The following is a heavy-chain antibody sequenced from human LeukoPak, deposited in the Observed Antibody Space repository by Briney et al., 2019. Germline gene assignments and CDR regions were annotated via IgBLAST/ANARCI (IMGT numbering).Heavy chain of an antibody. J-gene: IGHJ4*02. D-gene: IGHD1-26*01. Sequence: SVKVSCTASGGTFSSYAISWVRQAPGQGLEWMGGIIPIFGTANYAQRFQGRVTITADESTSTASMELSSLRSEDTAVYYCARESKELSAFDYWGQETLVTVSS. CDR1: GGTFSSYA. V-gene: IGHV1-69*01. CDR3: ARESKELSAFDY. CDR2: IIPIFGTA.